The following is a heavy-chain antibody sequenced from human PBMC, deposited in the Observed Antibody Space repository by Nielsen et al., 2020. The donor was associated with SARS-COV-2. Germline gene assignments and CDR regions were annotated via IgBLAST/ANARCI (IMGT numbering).Heavy chain of an antibody. D-gene: IGHD6-19*01. Sequence: ASVKVSCKASGYTFTGYYMHWVRQAPGQGLEWMGWINPNSGGTNYAQKFQGWVTMTRDTSISTAYMQLSRLRSDDTALYFCAGSSSGWYGILDYWGQGTLVTVSS. V-gene: IGHV1-2*04. CDR3: AGSSSGWYGILDY. CDR1: GYTFTGYY. CDR2: INPNSGGT. J-gene: IGHJ4*02.